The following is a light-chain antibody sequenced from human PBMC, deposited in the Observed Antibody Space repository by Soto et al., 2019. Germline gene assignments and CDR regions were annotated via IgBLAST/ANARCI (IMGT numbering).Light chain of an antibody. Sequence: EIVLTQSPGTLSLSPGERATLSCRASQSVSSSYLAWYQQKPGQAPRLLIYGASNRATGIPARFSGSGSGTDFTLTISSLEPEDFAVYYCQQRGDWPLTFGQGTRLGIK. CDR2: GAS. CDR1: QSVSSSY. J-gene: IGKJ5*01. V-gene: IGKV3D-20*02. CDR3: QQRGDWPLT.